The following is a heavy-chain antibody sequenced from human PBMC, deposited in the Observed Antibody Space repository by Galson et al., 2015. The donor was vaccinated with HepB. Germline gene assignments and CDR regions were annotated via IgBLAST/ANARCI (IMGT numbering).Heavy chain of an antibody. CDR2: ISSNGGST. Sequence: SLRLSCAASGFTFSNHAMHWVRQAPGKGLEYVSGISSNGGSTYHADSVKGRFTISRDNSKNTLYLQVSSLRLEDTAVFYCVQEEYSSSWYQSEDFDYWGQGTLVTVSS. V-gene: IGHV3-64D*06. CDR3: VQEEYSSSWYQSEDFDY. J-gene: IGHJ4*02. CDR1: GFTFSNHA. D-gene: IGHD6-13*01.